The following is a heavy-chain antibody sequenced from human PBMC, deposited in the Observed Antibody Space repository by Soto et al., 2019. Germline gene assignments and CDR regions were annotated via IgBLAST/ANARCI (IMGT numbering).Heavy chain of an antibody. Sequence: EVQLVESGGGLVQPGGSLRLSCAASGFTFSSYSMNWVRQAPGKGLEWVSYISSSSSTIYYADSVKGRFTISRDNAKNSLYLQMNSLRDEDTAVYYCARVLLAGTYGWFDPWGQGTLVTVSS. CDR3: ARVLLAGTYGWFDP. J-gene: IGHJ5*02. V-gene: IGHV3-48*02. CDR1: GFTFSSYS. D-gene: IGHD6-19*01. CDR2: ISSSSSTI.